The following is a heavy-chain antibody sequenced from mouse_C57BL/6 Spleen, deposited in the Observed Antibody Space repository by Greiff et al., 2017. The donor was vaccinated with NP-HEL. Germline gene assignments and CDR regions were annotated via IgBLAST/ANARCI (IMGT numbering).Heavy chain of an antibody. J-gene: IGHJ3*01. D-gene: IGHD2-4*01. CDR3: ARSDYDGLLWFAY. CDR1: GYTFTDYY. Sequence: QVQLKQSGAELVRPGASVKLSCKASGYTFTDYYINWVKQRPGQGLEWIARIYPGSGNTYYNEKFKGKATLTAEKSSSTAYMQLSSLTSEDSAVYFCARSDYDGLLWFAYWGQGTLVTVSA. V-gene: IGHV1-76*01. CDR2: IYPGSGNT.